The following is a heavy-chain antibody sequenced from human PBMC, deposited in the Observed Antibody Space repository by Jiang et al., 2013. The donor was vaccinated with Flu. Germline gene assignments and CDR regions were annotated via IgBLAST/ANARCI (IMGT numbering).Heavy chain of an antibody. J-gene: IGHJ6*02. Sequence: SGLVKPSGTLSLICSVSGGSVTSSGFYWSWIRQPPGKGLEWIGYIFSNGNTNYNPSLKSRITMSVDMSKNQFSLKLHSVTAADSALYYCARHSPSGVVTCLDVWGQGTTVTVSS. CDR2: IFSNGNT. D-gene: IGHD3-3*01. CDR3: ARHSPSGVVTCLDV. CDR1: GGSVTSSGFY. V-gene: IGHV4-61*08.